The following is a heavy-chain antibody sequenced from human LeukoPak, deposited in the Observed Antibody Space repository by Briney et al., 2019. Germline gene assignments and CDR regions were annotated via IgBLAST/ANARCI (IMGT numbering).Heavy chain of an antibody. Sequence: GGSLRLSCAASGFTFSTYNMNWVRQAPGKGLEWVTFIRSVAYGGTTEYAASVKGRFTISRDDSKSIAYLQMNSLKTEDTAVYYCTRVSHVDTAMGFDYWGQGTLVTVSS. CDR2: IRSVAYGGTT. CDR1: GFTFSTYN. CDR3: TRVSHVDTAMGFDY. J-gene: IGHJ4*02. D-gene: IGHD5-18*01. V-gene: IGHV3-49*04.